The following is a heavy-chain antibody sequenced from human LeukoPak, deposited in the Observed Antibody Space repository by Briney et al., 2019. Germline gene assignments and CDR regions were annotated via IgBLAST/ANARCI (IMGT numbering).Heavy chain of an antibody. CDR3: ARDNYYDSSGYYRDYYYNGMDV. J-gene: IGHJ6*02. CDR1: GYTFTSYY. D-gene: IGHD3-22*01. V-gene: IGHV1-46*01. CDR2: INPSGGST. Sequence: ASVKVSCKASGYTFTSYYMHWVRQAPGQGLEWMGIINPSGGSTSYAQKVQGRVTMTTDTSTSTAYMELRSLRSDDTAVYYCARDNYYDSSGYYRDYYYNGMDVWGQGATVTVSS.